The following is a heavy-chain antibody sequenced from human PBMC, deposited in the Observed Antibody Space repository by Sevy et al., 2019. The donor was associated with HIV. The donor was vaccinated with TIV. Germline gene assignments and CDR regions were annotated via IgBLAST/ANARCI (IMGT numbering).Heavy chain of an antibody. D-gene: IGHD6-19*01. CDR1: GGSISSYY. CDR3: ARSPSGWYYFDY. Sequence: SETLSLTCTVSGGSISSYYWSWIRQPPGKGLEWIGYIYYSGSTNYNPSLKSRVTISVDTSKNQFSLKLSAVTAADTAVYYCARSPSGWYYFDYWGQGTLVTVSS. CDR2: IYYSGST. V-gene: IGHV4-59*13. J-gene: IGHJ4*02.